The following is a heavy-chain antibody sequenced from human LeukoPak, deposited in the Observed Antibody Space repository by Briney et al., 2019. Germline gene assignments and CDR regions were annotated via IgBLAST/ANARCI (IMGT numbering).Heavy chain of an antibody. J-gene: IGHJ6*02. D-gene: IGHD5-24*01. V-gene: IGHV3-53*01. CDR3: ARVRAGSMDV. Sequence: GGSLRLSCAASGFTFSSSYMSWVRQAPGKGLECVSVISSGGSTSYADSVKGRLTISRDNSKSTLYLQMNSLRAEDTAVYYCARVRAGSMDVWGQGTTVSVSS. CDR2: ISSGGST. CDR1: GFTFSSSY.